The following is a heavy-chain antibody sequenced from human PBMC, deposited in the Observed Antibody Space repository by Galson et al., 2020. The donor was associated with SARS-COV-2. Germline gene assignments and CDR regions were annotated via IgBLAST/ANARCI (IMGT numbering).Heavy chain of an antibody. V-gene: IGHV3-53*01. CDR1: GSTVSSNY. D-gene: IGHD5-12*01. J-gene: IGHJ6*02. Sequence: GGSLRLSCAASGSTVSSNYMSWVRQAPGKGLEWVSVIYSGGYTNYADSVKGRFIISRDNSNNTVYLQMYSLRAEDTAVYYCARSPAYSGYDRNYYYYYGMDVWGQGTTVTVSS. CDR3: ARSPAYSGYDRNYYYYYGMDV. CDR2: IYSGGYT.